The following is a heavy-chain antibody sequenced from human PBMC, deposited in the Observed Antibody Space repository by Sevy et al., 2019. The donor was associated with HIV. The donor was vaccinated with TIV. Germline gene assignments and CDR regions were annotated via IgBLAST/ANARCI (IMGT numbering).Heavy chain of an antibody. D-gene: IGHD3-16*01. Sequence: GESLKISCTASGFTFGDYAMSWFRQAPGKGLEWVAHIKSKSDGGTTDYAAPVRGRFTISRDDSKNTLYLQMNSLKTEDTAVYYCTTGGSLFQHWGQGTLVTVSS. CDR1: GFTFGDYA. CDR3: TTGGSLFQH. V-gene: IGHV3-15*01. J-gene: IGHJ1*01. CDR2: IKSKSDGGTT.